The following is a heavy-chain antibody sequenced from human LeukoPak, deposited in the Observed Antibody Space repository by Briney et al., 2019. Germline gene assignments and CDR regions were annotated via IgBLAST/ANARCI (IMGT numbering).Heavy chain of an antibody. Sequence: PGGSLRLSCAASGFTFSFYAMSWARQAPGKGLQWVSAISSSGSTTQYVDSVKGRFTISRDNSKNTLYLQMNSLRAEDQAVYYCAKAMYRSHYYYYYMDVWGKGTTVTVSS. J-gene: IGHJ6*03. D-gene: IGHD2-2*01. CDR1: GFTFSFYA. CDR3: AKAMYRSHYYYYYMDV. V-gene: IGHV3-23*01. CDR2: ISSSGSTT.